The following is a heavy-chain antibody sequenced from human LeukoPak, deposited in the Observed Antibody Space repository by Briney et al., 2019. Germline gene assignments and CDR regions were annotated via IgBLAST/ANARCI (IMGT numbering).Heavy chain of an antibody. CDR1: GITFSYCT. Sequence: GSSVKVSCKASGITFSYCTISWVRQAPGQGLEWMGRIIPIFGTADYAQKFQGRVTMTTGESTNTAYMELSSLRSEDTAVYYCAREPVPRSSGLQYWGQGTLVTVSS. CDR2: IIPIFGTA. J-gene: IGHJ4*02. CDR3: AREPVPRSSGLQY. D-gene: IGHD3-22*01. V-gene: IGHV1-69*05.